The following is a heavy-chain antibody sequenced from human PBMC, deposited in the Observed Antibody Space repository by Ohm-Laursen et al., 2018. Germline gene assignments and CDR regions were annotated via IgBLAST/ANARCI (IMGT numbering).Heavy chain of an antibody. CDR1: GFVFNGYE. D-gene: IGHD6-19*01. Sequence: GSLRLSCAASGFVFNGYEMNWVRQAPGKGLEWVSSISSSSSYIYYADSVKGRFTISRDNSKNTLYLQMNSLRAEDTAVYYCAKHLEGDSSGWYDWSFDIWGQGTMVTVS. CDR2: ISSSSSYI. CDR3: AKHLEGDSSGWYDWSFDI. V-gene: IGHV3-21*04. J-gene: IGHJ3*02.